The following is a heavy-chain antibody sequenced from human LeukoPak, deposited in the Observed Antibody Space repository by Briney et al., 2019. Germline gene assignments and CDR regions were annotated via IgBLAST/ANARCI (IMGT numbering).Heavy chain of an antibody. CDR1: GYSFTSYG. D-gene: IGHD3-10*01. CDR2: ISVYNGNT. CDR3: ARVRYYGSGSSFDY. J-gene: IGHJ4*02. V-gene: IGHV1-18*01. Sequence: EASVKVSCKASGYSFTSYGITWVRQAPGQGLEWMGWISVYNGNTNYAQKFQGRVTMTRNASISTAYMELSSLRSEDTAVYYCARVRYYGSGSSFDYWGQGTLVTVSS.